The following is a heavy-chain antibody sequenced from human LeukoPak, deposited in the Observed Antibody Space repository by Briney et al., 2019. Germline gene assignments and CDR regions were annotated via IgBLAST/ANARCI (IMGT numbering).Heavy chain of an antibody. CDR3: ARHRSGYYDY. CDR2: INPSGGST. CDR1: GYTFTSYY. J-gene: IGHJ4*02. Sequence: GASVKVSCKASGYTFTSYYMHWVRQAPGHGLEWMGIINPSGGSTTYAQKFQGRVTMTRDTSTSTVYMELSSLRSEDTAVYYCARHRSGYYDYWGQGTLVTVSS. V-gene: IGHV1-46*01. D-gene: IGHD3-3*01.